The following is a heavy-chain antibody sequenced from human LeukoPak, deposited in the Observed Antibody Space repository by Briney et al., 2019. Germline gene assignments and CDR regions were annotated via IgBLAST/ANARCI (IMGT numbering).Heavy chain of an antibody. CDR3: AKDPGATISNYYYYMDV. V-gene: IGHV3-15*01. D-gene: IGHD5-12*01. CDR2: IKSKTDGGTT. Sequence: GGSLRLSCAASGFTFSNAWMSWVRQAPGKGLEWVGRIKSKTDGGTTDYAAPVKGRFTISRDDSKNTLYLQMNSLRAEDTAVYYCAKDPGATISNYYYYMDVWGKGTTVTVSS. J-gene: IGHJ6*03. CDR1: GFTFSNAW.